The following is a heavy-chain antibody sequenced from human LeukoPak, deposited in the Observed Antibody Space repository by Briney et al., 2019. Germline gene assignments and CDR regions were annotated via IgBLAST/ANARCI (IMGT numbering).Heavy chain of an antibody. Sequence: ASVKVSCKASGGTFSSYEISWVRQAPGQGLEWMGGIIPMFGTAKYAQKFQGRVTITADKSTSTAYMELSSLRSEDTAVYYCARDVRGYNWNYFDCWGQGTLVTVSS. V-gene: IGHV1-69*06. CDR2: IIPMFGTA. CDR1: GGTFSSYE. CDR3: ARDVRGYNWNYFDC. J-gene: IGHJ4*02. D-gene: IGHD1-20*01.